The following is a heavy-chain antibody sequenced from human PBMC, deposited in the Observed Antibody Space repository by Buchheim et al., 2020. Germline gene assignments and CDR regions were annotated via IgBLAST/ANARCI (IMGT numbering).Heavy chain of an antibody. J-gene: IGHJ4*02. V-gene: IGHV1-69*04. D-gene: IGHD5-12*01. CDR2: IIPILGIA. CDR3: ASLGYSGYEQDDY. Sequence: QVQLVQSGAEVKKPGSSVKVSCKASGGTFSSYAISWVRQAPGQGLEWMGRIIPILGIATYAQKFQGRVTITADKSTSTDYMELSSLRSEDTAVYYCASLGYSGYEQDDYWGQGTL. CDR1: GGTFSSYA.